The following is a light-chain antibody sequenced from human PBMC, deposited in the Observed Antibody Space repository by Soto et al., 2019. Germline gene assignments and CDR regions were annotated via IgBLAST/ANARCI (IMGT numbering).Light chain of an antibody. CDR3: QQSYSTPLYT. CDR2: AAT. CDR1: HPININ. V-gene: IGKV1-16*01. Sequence: DIQMTQSPSSLSASVGDRVTITCRASHPININLVWFQQKPGKAPKSLIYAATNLQSGVPSRFSGSGGGTDFTLTISSLQPEDFATYYCQQSYSTPLYTFGQGTKLEIK. J-gene: IGKJ2*01.